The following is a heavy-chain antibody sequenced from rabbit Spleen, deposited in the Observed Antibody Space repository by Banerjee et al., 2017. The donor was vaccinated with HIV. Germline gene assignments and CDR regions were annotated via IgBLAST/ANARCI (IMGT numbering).Heavy chain of an antibody. CDR3: ARWHTYDAYADPTQLDL. CDR2: IYAGIGNI. D-gene: IGHD2-1*01. V-gene: IGHV1S40*01. Sequence: QTLEEDGVDLIKPGSSLTLTCTASGVNFSSGYKGCRVRQALGKGLEWFACIYAGIGNIFYASWAKGRFTVSKTSSTTVTLQMTSLTAADTATYFCARWHTYDAYADPTQLDLWGQGTLVTVS. J-gene: IGHJ3*01. CDR1: GVNFSSGYK.